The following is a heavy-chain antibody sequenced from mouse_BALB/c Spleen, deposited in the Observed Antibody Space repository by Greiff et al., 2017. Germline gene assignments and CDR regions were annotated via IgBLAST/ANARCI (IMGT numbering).Heavy chain of an antibody. Sequence: EVQRVESGGGLVQPGGSRKLSCAASGFTFSDYGMAWVRQAPGKGPEWVAFISNLAYSIYYADTVTGRFTISRENAKNTLYLEMSSLRSEDTAMYYCAREGPGGFAYWGQGTLVTVSA. CDR3: AREGPGGFAY. CDR2: ISNLAYSI. J-gene: IGHJ3*01. D-gene: IGHD4-1*01. V-gene: IGHV5-15*02. CDR1: GFTFSDYG.